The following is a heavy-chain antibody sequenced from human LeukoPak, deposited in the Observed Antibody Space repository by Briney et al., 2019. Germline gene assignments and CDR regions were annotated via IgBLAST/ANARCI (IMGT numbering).Heavy chain of an antibody. CDR2: ITWNSGST. CDR1: GFTFDDYA. CDR3: AKDTRYSYGYGMHV. Sequence: PGGSLRLSCAASGFTFDDYAMNWVRQAPGKGLEWVSGITWNSGSTGYADSVKGRFTISRDNAKNSLYLQMNSLRAEDTALYYCAKDTRYSYGYGMHVWGQGTTVSVSS. J-gene: IGHJ6*02. D-gene: IGHD5-18*01. V-gene: IGHV3-9*01.